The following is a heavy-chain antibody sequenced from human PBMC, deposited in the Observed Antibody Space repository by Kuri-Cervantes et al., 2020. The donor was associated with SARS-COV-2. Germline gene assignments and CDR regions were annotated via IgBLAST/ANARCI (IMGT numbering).Heavy chain of an antibody. V-gene: IGHV3-30*02. D-gene: IGHD3-3*01. J-gene: IGHJ6*02. CDR3: ASYDFWRGSAYYYGMDV. Sequence: GESLKISCAASGFTFNTYSMYWVRQAPGKGLEWVAFIRYDGSNKYYADSVKGRFTISRDNSKNTLYLQMNSLRAEDMAVYYCASYDFWRGSAYYYGMDVWGQGTTVTVSS. CDR2: IRYDGSNK. CDR1: GFTFNTYS.